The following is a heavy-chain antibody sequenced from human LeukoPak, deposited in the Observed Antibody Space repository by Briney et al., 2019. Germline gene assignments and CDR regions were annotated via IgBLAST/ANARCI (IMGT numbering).Heavy chain of an antibody. V-gene: IGHV3-33*08. Sequence: PGGSLRLSCAASGFTFSSYSMNWVRQAPGKGLEWVAVIWYDGSNKYYADSVKGRFTISRDNSKNTLYLQMNSLRAEDTAVYYCARVFIAAAGTGAFDIWGQGTMVTVSS. J-gene: IGHJ3*02. CDR2: IWYDGSNK. CDR1: GFTFSSYS. CDR3: ARVFIAAAGTGAFDI. D-gene: IGHD6-13*01.